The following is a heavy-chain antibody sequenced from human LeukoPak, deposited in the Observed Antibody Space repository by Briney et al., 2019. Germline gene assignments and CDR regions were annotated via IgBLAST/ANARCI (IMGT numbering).Heavy chain of an antibody. CDR3: ARLFGNIAVTAEF. CDR1: GGSISSSGYY. CDR2: IYYSGST. Sequence: SETLSLTCTVSGGSISSSGYYWAWLRQPPGKGLQWIGSIYYSGSTFYNPSLKSQVTMSVDTSKNQFSLKLTSVTAADTAVYYCARLFGNIAVTAEFWGPETLVTVSS. V-gene: IGHV4-39*01. J-gene: IGHJ4*02. D-gene: IGHD6-19*01.